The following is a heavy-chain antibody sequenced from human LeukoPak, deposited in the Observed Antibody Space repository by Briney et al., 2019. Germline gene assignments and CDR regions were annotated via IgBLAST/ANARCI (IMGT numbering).Heavy chain of an antibody. Sequence: SETLSLTCTVSGGSISSSSYYWGWIRQPPGKGLEWIGSIYYSGSTYYNPSLKSRVTISVDTSKNQFSLKLSSVTAADTAVYYCARARSEIAVAGTETLDYWGQGTLVTVSS. CDR3: ARARSEIAVAGTETLDY. J-gene: IGHJ4*02. CDR1: GGSISSSSYY. V-gene: IGHV4-39*01. D-gene: IGHD6-19*01. CDR2: IYYSGST.